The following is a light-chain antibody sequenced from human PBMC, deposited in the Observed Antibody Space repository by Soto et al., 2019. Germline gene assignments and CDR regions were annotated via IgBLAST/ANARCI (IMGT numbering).Light chain of an antibody. J-gene: IGKJ4*01. CDR3: QQRSNWPPLT. Sequence: EIVLKQSPATLSLSPGERATLSCRASQSVSSYLAWYQQKPGQAPRLLIYDASNRATGIPARFSGSGSGTDFTLTSSRLGPEDFAGYYCQQRSNWPPLTVGGGTKVEIK. V-gene: IGKV3-11*01. CDR1: QSVSSY. CDR2: DAS.